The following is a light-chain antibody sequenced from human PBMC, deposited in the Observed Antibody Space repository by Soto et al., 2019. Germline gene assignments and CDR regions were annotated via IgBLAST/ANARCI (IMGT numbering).Light chain of an antibody. J-gene: IGKJ4*01. Sequence: EIVLTQSPATLSLSPGERATLSCRASQSVSNYLAWYQHKPGQAPRLLISDASNRATGIPARFSGSGPGTDFTLTISSLEPEDFAVYYCQQRSNWPQLTFGGGTKVEVK. CDR1: QSVSNY. CDR3: QQRSNWPQLT. CDR2: DAS. V-gene: IGKV3-11*01.